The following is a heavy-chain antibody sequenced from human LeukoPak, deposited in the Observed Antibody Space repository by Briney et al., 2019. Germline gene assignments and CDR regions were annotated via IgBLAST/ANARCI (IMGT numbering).Heavy chain of an antibody. J-gene: IGHJ4*02. D-gene: IGHD5-18*01. CDR1: GYSFATYW. Sequence: LGGPFNIPGKGSGYSFATYWIGWVRQMPGKGLEWMGIINPGDSDTRYSPSFQGQVTISADKSISTAYLQWSSLKASDTAMYYCARQGAMVTLDYWGQGTLVTVSS. CDR3: ARQGAMVTLDY. V-gene: IGHV5-51*01. CDR2: INPGDSDT.